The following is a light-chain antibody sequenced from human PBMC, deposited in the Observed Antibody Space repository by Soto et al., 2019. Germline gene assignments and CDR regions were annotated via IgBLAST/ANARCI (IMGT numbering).Light chain of an antibody. Sequence: IQLTQSPSSLSASVGDRVTVNCRASQGINNYVAWYQQKPGKAPKLLIYGASTLQSGVPSRFSGSGSGTDFTLTISSLLPEDFATYYCHPLNNYPITVGPGTRLEIK. CDR3: HPLNNYPIT. CDR1: QGINNY. CDR2: GAS. J-gene: IGKJ5*01. V-gene: IGKV1-9*01.